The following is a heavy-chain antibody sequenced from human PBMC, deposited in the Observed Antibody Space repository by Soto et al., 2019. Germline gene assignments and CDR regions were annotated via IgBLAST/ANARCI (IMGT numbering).Heavy chain of an antibody. CDR2: IYPGDSDT. V-gene: IGHV5-51*01. D-gene: IGHD3-3*01. CDR1: GYSFTSYW. CDR3: ARHARDYDFWSGYSA. J-gene: IGHJ5*02. Sequence: GESLKISCKGSGYSFTSYWIGWVRQMPGKGLEWMGIIYPGDSDTRYSPSFQGQVTISADKSISTAYLQWSSLKASDTAMYYCARHARDYDFWSGYSAWGQGTLVTVSS.